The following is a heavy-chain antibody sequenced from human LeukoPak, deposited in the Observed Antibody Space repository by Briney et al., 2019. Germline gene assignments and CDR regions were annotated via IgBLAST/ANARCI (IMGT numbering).Heavy chain of an antibody. CDR3: AREDGYCSGGNCYSYFDS. Sequence: GGSLRLSCAASGFTFSHFWMSRVRQAPGKGLEWVAYIKKTGSETYYVDSVKGRFTITRDNTRNSLFLQMYSLRAEDTAVYFCAREDGYCSGGNCYSYFDSWGQGTLVTVSS. D-gene: IGHD2-15*01. CDR1: GFTFSHFW. J-gene: IGHJ4*02. V-gene: IGHV3-7*01. CDR2: IKKTGSET.